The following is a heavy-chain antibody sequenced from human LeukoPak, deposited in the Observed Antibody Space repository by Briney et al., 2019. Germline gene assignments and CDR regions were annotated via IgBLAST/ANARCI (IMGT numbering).Heavy chain of an antibody. CDR1: GDSIASSSYF. CDR3: ARAPDPNSSGWHYFDD. Sequence: SETLSLTCTVSGDSIASSSYFWGWIRQPPGKGLEWIGSIYYSGTSYCNPSLKSRVTISVDTSKSQFSLQLSSVTAADTAVYYCARAPDPNSSGWHYFDDWGQGTLVTVSS. CDR2: IYYSGTS. V-gene: IGHV4-39*01. J-gene: IGHJ4*02. D-gene: IGHD6-19*01.